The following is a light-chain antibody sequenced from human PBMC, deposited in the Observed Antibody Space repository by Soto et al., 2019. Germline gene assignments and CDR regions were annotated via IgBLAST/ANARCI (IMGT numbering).Light chain of an antibody. V-gene: IGKV3-20*01. Sequence: EIVLTQSPGTLSLSPGERATLSCRASQSVSSSYLAWYQQKPGQAPRLLIYGASSRATGIPDRFSGSGSGTNLTLPNSRLEPEDFAVYYCQQYGSSPPVTFGQGTRLEIK. CDR1: QSVSSSY. J-gene: IGKJ5*01. CDR3: QQYGSSPPVT. CDR2: GAS.